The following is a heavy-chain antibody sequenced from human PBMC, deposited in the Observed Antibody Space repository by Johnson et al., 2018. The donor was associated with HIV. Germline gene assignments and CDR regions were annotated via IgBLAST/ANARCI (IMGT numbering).Heavy chain of an antibody. CDR2: IWYDGSNK. D-gene: IGHD2/OR15-2a*01. V-gene: IGHV3-30*04. CDR3: ARENVLFNAFDI. CDR1: GFTFSSYA. Sequence: VQLLESGGGVVQPGRSLRLSCAASGFTFSSYAMHWVRQAPGKGLEWVAVIWYDGSNKYYADSVKGRFTISRDNSKNTLYLQMNSLRTEDTAVYYCARENVLFNAFDIWGQGTMVTVSS. J-gene: IGHJ3*02.